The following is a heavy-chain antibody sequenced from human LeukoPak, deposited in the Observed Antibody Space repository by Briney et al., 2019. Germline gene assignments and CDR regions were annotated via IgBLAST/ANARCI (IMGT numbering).Heavy chain of an antibody. D-gene: IGHD3-10*01. V-gene: IGHV3-48*01. CDR1: GFTFSSYS. CDR2: ISSSSSTI. J-gene: IGHJ4*02. CDR3: ARVEYYYGSGSSSYYFDY. Sequence: HPGGSLRLSCAASGFTFSSYSMNWVRQAPGKGLEWVPYISSSSSTIYYADSVKGRFTISRDNAKNSLYLQMNSLRAEDTAVYYCARVEYYYGSGSSSYYFDYWGQGTLVTVSS.